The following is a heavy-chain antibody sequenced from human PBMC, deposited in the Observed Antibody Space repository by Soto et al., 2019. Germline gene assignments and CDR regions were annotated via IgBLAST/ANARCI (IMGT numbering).Heavy chain of an antibody. V-gene: IGHV4-59*07. CDR1: GVPITTFY. CDR3: ARGQLLHYQYGLDV. D-gene: IGHD3-10*01. Sequence: QVQLQESGPALVRPSDSLSLMCSVSGVPITTFYWSWIRQAPGKGLEYIGYIYYGGSTHYNPALKSRATISVDTAKNEFSLKLRSVTAADTAAYYCARGQLLHYQYGLDVWGQGNTVIV. J-gene: IGHJ6*02. CDR2: IYYGGST.